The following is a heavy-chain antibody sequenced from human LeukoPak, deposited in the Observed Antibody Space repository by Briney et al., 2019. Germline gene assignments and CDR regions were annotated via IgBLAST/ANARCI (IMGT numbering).Heavy chain of an antibody. D-gene: IGHD2-8*01. V-gene: IGHV3-21*01. CDR1: RFTFSSYS. Sequence: GGSLRLSCAASRFTFSSYSMNWVRQAPGKGLEWVSSISSSGSYIYYADSVKGRFTISRDNARNSLFLQMNSLRAEDTAVYYCARGVLGPTESADYWGQGTLVTVSS. CDR2: ISSSGSYI. J-gene: IGHJ4*02. CDR3: ARGVLGPTESADY.